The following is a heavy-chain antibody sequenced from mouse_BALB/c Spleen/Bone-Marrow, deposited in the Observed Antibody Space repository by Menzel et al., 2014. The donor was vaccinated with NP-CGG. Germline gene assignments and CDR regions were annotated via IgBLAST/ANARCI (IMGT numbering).Heavy chain of an antibody. D-gene: IGHD2-5*01. CDR3: ARDVGYSNYFVY. V-gene: IGHV7-1*02. CDR1: GFTFSDFY. J-gene: IGHJ3*01. CDR2: SRNKAKHYTT. Sequence: EVNVVESGGGLVQPGDSLRLSCATSGFTFSDFYMEWVRQPPGKRLEWIAASRNKAKHYTTEYSASVKGRFIVSRDTSQSILYLQMNALRAEDTAIYYCARDVGYSNYFVYWGQGTLVTVSA.